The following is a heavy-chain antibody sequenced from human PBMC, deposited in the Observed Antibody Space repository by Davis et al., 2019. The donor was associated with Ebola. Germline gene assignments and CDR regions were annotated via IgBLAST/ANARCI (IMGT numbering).Heavy chain of an antibody. V-gene: IGHV4-4*07. CDR1: GISISPYY. CDR3: ATLYCSGGSCYSY. J-gene: IGHJ4*02. CDR2: VPTNGNT. Sequence: PSETLSLTCTVSGISISPYYWSWIRQPAGKGLEWIGRVPTNGNTNYNPSLKSRVTMSGDSSKNQFSLRLSSVTAADTAVYYCATLYCSGGSCYSYWGQGTLVTVSS. D-gene: IGHD2-15*01.